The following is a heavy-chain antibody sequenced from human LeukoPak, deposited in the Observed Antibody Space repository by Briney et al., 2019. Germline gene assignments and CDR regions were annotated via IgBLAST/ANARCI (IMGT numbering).Heavy chain of an antibody. Sequence: GGSLRLSCAASGFTFSSYGMHWVRQAPGKGLEWVAVISYDGSNKYYADSVKGRFTLSRDNSKNTLYLQMNSLRAEDTAVYYCAKDHSQYYYYYMDVWGKGTTVTVSS. CDR2: ISYDGSNK. CDR1: GFTFSSYG. CDR3: AKDHSQYYYYYMDV. D-gene: IGHD2-15*01. V-gene: IGHV3-30*06. J-gene: IGHJ6*03.